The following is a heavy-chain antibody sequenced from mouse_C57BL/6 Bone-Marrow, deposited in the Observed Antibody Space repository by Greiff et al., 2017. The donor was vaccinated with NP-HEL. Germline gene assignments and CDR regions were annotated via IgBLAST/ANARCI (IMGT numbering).Heavy chain of an antibody. CDR2: ISNLAYSI. V-gene: IGHV5-15*01. CDR1: GFTFSDYG. CDR3: ARGGYDEAWFAY. J-gene: IGHJ3*01. Sequence: EVQLVESGGGLVQPGGSLKLSCAASGFTFSDYGMAWVRQAPRKGPEWVAFISNLAYSIYYADTVTGRFTISSENAKNTLYLEMSSLRSEDTAMYYCARGGYDEAWFAYWGQGTLVTVSA. D-gene: IGHD2-2*01.